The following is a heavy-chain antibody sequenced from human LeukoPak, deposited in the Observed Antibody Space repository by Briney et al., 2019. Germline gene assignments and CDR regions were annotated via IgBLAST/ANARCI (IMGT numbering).Heavy chain of an antibody. Sequence: SETLSLTCAVYGGSFSGYYWSWIRQPPGKGLEWIGEINHSGSTNYNPSLKSRVTISVDTSKNQFSLKLSSVTAADTAVYYCARWGVPAAVGAYYYYGMNVWGQGTTVTVSS. CDR2: INHSGST. CDR3: ARWGVPAAVGAYYYYGMNV. V-gene: IGHV4-34*01. D-gene: IGHD2-2*01. CDR1: GGSFSGYY. J-gene: IGHJ6*02.